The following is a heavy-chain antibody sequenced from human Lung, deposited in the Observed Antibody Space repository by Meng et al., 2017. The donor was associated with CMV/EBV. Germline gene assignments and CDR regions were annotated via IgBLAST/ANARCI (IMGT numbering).Heavy chain of an antibody. CDR3: AKDRSPTHFDY. V-gene: IGHV3-13*01. CDR2: IGTVGDT. Sequence: SCTASGFTFSTDDFHWVRQPTGKGLEWVSSIGTVGDTYSIGSVKGRFSISREDAENSVYIQMNGLRDGDTGLYDCAKDRSPTHFDYWGQGALVTVSS. J-gene: IGHJ4*02. CDR1: GFTFSTDD.